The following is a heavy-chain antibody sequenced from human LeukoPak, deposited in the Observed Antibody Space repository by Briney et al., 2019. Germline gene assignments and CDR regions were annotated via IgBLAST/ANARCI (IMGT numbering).Heavy chain of an antibody. CDR1: GYTLTELS. J-gene: IGHJ4*02. V-gene: IGHV1-24*01. CDR3: ATDSGRPSYYFDY. Sequence: ASVKVSCKVSGYTLTELSMHWVRQPPGKGLEWRGGFDPEDGETIYAQKFQGRVTMTEDTSTDTAYMELSSLRSEDTAVYYCATDSGRPSYYFDYWGQGTLVTVSS. CDR2: FDPEDGET. D-gene: IGHD5-12*01.